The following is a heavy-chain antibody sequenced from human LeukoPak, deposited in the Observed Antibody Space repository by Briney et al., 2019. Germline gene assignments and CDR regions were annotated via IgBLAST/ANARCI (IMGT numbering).Heavy chain of an antibody. V-gene: IGHV3-7*01. CDR2: TKQDGSEK. CDR3: VGWGISGITNH. J-gene: IGHJ4*02. CDR1: ELTSSTSW. Sequence: GGSLRLSCAASELTSSTSWMSWVRQAPGKGLEWVAQTKQDGSEKYYVDSVKGRFTTSRDKNSLFLQMNSVRAEDTAVYYCVGWGISGITNHWGQGTLVTVSS. D-gene: IGHD1-7*01.